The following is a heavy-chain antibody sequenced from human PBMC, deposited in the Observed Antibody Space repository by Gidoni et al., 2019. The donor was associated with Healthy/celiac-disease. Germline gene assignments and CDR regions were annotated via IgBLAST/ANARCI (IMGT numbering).Heavy chain of an antibody. V-gene: IGHV3-23*01. CDR3: AKDGRGGSYPGYYYYGMDV. CDR1: GFPFSSYA. Sequence: EVQLLESGGGLVQPGGSLRLSCAASGFPFSSYALSWVRQAPGKGLEWVSAISGSGGSTYYADSVKGRFTISRDNSKNTLYLQMNSLRAEDTAVYYCAKDGRGGSYPGYYYYGMDVWGQGTTVTVSS. CDR2: ISGSGGST. J-gene: IGHJ6*02. D-gene: IGHD1-26*01.